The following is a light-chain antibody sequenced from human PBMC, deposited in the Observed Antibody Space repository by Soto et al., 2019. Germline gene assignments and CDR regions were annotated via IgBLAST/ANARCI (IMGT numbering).Light chain of an antibody. CDR2: LGS. V-gene: IGKV2-28*01. CDR1: QSLLHSNGYNY. Sequence: DIVMTQSPLSLPVTPGEPASISCRSSQSLLHSNGYNYLDWYLQKPGQSPQLLIYLGSNRASGVTDRFSGSGSGTDFTLKISRVEAEDVGVYYCMKALQTPPGKTFGHGTKVEIK. J-gene: IGKJ1*01. CDR3: MKALQTPPGKT.